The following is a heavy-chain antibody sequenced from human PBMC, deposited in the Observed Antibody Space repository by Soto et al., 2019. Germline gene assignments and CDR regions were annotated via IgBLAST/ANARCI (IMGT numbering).Heavy chain of an antibody. J-gene: IGHJ4*02. Sequence: ASVKVSCEASAYAFTTHYIHWVRQAPGQGLEWMGIINPRDGSTSHAQKFQGRVTMTRDTSTNTVYMELSSLGSDDTAVYYCAREVSSSSSHSSDYWGQGTLVTVSS. V-gene: IGHV1-46*01. CDR3: AREVSSSSSHSSDY. D-gene: IGHD6-13*01. CDR1: AYAFTTHY. CDR2: INPRDGST.